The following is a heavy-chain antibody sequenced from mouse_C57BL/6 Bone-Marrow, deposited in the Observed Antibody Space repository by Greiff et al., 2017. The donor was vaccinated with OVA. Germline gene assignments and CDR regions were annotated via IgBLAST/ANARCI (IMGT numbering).Heavy chain of an antibody. Sequence: EVMLVESGGGLVQPKGSLKLSCAASGFSFNTYAMNWVRQAPGKGLEWVARIRSKSNNYATYYADSVKDRFTISRDDSESMLYLQMNNLKTEDTAMYYCVRHSLTGRDYAMDYWGQGTSVTVSS. V-gene: IGHV10-1*01. CDR1: GFSFNTYA. CDR3: VRHSLTGRDYAMDY. D-gene: IGHD4-1*01. CDR2: IRSKSNNYAT. J-gene: IGHJ4*01.